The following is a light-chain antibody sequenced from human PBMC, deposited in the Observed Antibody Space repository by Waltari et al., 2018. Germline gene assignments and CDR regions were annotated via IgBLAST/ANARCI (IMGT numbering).Light chain of an antibody. CDR1: QSVGRS. Sequence: EIVLTQSPGTLSLSQGEGATLSGRASQSVGRSLVWYQQRPGRAPRLLIYGASSRATGIPDRFTGSGSGTDFSLTISRLEPEDFAVYYCQMYVRLPVTFGQGTKVEI. CDR3: QMYVRLPVT. CDR2: GAS. V-gene: IGKV3-20*01. J-gene: IGKJ1*01.